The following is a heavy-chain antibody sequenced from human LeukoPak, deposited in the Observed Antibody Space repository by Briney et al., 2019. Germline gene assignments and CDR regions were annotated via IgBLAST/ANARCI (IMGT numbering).Heavy chain of an antibody. Sequence: GGSLRLSCVVSGFIFSTYSMNWVRQAPGKGLEWVSSISSSSSYIYYADSVKGRFTISRDNAKNSLYLQMNSLRAEDTAVYYYAKEKRYRTYFDYWGQGTLVTVSS. CDR2: ISSSSSYI. V-gene: IGHV3-21*04. CDR1: GFIFSTYS. CDR3: AKEKRYRTYFDY. D-gene: IGHD3-16*02. J-gene: IGHJ4*02.